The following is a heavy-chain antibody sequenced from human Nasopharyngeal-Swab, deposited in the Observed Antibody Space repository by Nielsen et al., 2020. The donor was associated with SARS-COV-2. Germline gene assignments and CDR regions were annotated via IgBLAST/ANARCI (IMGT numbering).Heavy chain of an antibody. V-gene: IGHV3-33*06. CDR2: IWYDGSNK. CDR3: AKDPKVLWL. D-gene: IGHD5-12*01. J-gene: IGHJ4*02. Sequence: GESLKISCAASGFTFSSYGMHWVRQAPGKGLEWVAVIWYDGSNKYYADSVKGRFTISRDNSKNTLYLQMNSLRAEDTAVYYCAKDPKVLWLWGQGTLVTVSS. CDR1: GFTFSSYG.